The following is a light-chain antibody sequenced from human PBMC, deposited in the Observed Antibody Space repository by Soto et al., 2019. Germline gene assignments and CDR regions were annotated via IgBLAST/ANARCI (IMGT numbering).Light chain of an antibody. V-gene: IGLV1-40*01. CDR2: GST. CDR1: SSNIGAHYD. Sequence: QSVLTQPPSVSGAPGQRVTISCTGSSSNIGAHYDVHWYQQLPGTAPRLLIYGSTNRPSGVPDRFSGSKSGTSASLAITGLQAEDEADYYCQSYDSSLSGSYVFGTGTKLTVL. CDR3: QSYDSSLSGSYV. J-gene: IGLJ1*01.